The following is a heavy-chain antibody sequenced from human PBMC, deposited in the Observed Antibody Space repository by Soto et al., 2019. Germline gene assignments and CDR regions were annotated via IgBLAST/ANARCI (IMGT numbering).Heavy chain of an antibody. CDR1: GYTFTSYY. CDR2: INPSGGST. V-gene: IGHV1-46*01. CDR3: ARELASSWSNYYYYGMDV. D-gene: IGHD6-13*01. J-gene: IGHJ6*02. Sequence: GASVKVSCKASGYTFTSYYMHWVRQAPGQELEWMGIINPSGGSTSYAQKFQGRVTMTRDTSISTAYMELSRLRSDDTAVYYCARELASSWSNYYYYGMDVWGQGTTVTVSS.